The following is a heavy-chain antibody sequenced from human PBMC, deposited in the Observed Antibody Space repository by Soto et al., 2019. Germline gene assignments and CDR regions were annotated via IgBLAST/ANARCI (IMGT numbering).Heavy chain of an antibody. CDR3: AREKGDLWFGELLRYYYYGMDV. CDR1: GFTFSSYG. V-gene: IGHV3-33*01. J-gene: IGHJ6*02. D-gene: IGHD3-10*01. Sequence: GGSLRLSCAASGFTFSSYGMHWVRQAPGKGLEWVAVIWYDGSNKYYADSVKGRFTISRDNSKNTLYLQMNSLRAEDTAVYYCAREKGDLWFGELLRYYYYGMDVWGQGTTVTVSS. CDR2: IWYDGSNK.